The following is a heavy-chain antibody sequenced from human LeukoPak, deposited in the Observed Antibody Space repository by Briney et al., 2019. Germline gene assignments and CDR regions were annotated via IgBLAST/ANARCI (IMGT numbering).Heavy chain of an antibody. CDR3: AREQDQYYYDSSGYFSYNWFDP. Sequence: PSETLSLTCTVSGGSISSGSYYWSWIRQPAGKGREWIGRIYTSWSTNYNPPLRSVITISVYTSRNHFSLKLSSVTDADTAVYYCAREQDQYYYDSSGYFSYNWFDPWGQGTLVTVSS. CDR1: GGSISSGSYY. J-gene: IGHJ5*02. CDR2: IYTSWST. V-gene: IGHV4-61*02. D-gene: IGHD3-22*01.